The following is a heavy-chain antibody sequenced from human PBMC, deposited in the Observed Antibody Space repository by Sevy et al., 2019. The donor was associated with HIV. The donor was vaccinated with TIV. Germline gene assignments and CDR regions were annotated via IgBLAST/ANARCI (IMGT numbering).Heavy chain of an antibody. CDR1: GYTLTQLS. Sequence: ASVKVFCKVSGYTLTQLSMNWVRQAPGKGLEWMGSFDSEHGETIYAQKFQGRVTMTEDRSTDTAYMDLSSLRSEDTAVYYCATTKDYYESSGYPFDYWGQRSLVTVSS. J-gene: IGHJ4*02. CDR3: ATTKDYYESSGYPFDY. V-gene: IGHV1-24*01. D-gene: IGHD3-22*01. CDR2: FDSEHGET.